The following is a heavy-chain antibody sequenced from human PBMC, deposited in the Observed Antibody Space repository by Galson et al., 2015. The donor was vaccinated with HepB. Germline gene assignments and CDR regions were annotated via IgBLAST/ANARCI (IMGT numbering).Heavy chain of an antibody. Sequence: SLRLSCAASGFTFSSYSMNWVRQAPGKGLEWVSSISSSSSYIYYADSVKGRFTISRDNAKNSLYLQMNSLRAEDTAVYYCARDEDYYDSSGYYLDYFDYWGQGTLVTVSS. V-gene: IGHV3-21*01. CDR1: GFTFSSYS. CDR3: ARDEDYYDSSGYYLDYFDY. CDR2: ISSSSSYI. J-gene: IGHJ4*02. D-gene: IGHD3-22*01.